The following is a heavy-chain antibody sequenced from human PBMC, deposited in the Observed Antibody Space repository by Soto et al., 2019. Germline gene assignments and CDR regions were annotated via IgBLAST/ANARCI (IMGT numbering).Heavy chain of an antibody. Sequence: GGSLRLSCEDSGITFRSYAMHWVRQASGKGLEWVAVISYDGSNKYYADSVKGRFTISRDNSKNTLYLQMDSLRLEDTAVYYCARGFCSGDSCYSYYYGLDVWGQGTTVTVSS. D-gene: IGHD2-15*01. CDR2: ISYDGSNK. V-gene: IGHV3-30*04. J-gene: IGHJ6*02. CDR1: GITFRSYA. CDR3: ARGFCSGDSCYSYYYGLDV.